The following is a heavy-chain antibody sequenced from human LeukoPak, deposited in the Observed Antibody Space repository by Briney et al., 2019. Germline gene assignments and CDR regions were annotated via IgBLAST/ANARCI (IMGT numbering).Heavy chain of an antibody. CDR3: ATKQWLAPPPDS. CDR1: GFTFSKYW. V-gene: IGHV3-74*01. Sequence: HPGESLRLSCAASGFTFSKYWMLWVRQAPGKGLESVSRINTDGTVTTYADSVKGLFTVSRDNADNTMFLQMNSVRDEDTAVYYCATKQWLAPPPDSWGQGTPVTVSS. J-gene: IGHJ4*02. CDR2: INTDGTVT. D-gene: IGHD6-19*01.